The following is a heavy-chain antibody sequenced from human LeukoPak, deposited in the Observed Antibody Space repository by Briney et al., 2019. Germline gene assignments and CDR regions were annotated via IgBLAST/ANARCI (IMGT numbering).Heavy chain of an antibody. CDR2: IVVGSGNT. V-gene: IGHV1-58*02. CDR1: GFTFTSSA. J-gene: IGHJ4*02. D-gene: IGHD3-22*01. CDR3: AAGAFGSGYYPIDY. Sequence: ASVKVSCKASGFTFTSSAMQWVRQARGQRLERIGCIVVGSGNTNYAQKFQERVTITRDMSTSTAYMELSSLRSEDTAVYYCAAGAFGSGYYPIDYWGQGTLVTVSS.